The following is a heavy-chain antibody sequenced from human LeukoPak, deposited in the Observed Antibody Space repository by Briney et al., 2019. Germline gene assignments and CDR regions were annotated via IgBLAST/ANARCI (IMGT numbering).Heavy chain of an antibody. Sequence: PGGSLRLSCAASGFTFSSHWMHWVRQAPGKGLVWVSRINTDGSSRGYADSVKGRFTIPRDNAKNTLYLQMNSLRAEDTAVYYCARVSTGTTRTIDYWGQGTLVTVSS. CDR1: GFTFSSHW. D-gene: IGHD1-7*01. CDR2: INTDGSSR. CDR3: ARVSTGTTRTIDY. J-gene: IGHJ4*02. V-gene: IGHV3-74*01.